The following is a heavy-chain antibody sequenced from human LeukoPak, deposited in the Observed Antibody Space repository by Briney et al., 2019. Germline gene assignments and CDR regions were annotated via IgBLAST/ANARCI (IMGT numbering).Heavy chain of an antibody. Sequence: PGGSLRLSCAASGFTFSSYSMNWVRQAPGKGLEWVSSISSSSSYIYYADSVKGRFTISRDNAKNSLYLQMNSLRAEDTAVYYCARDGVAARRDAFDIWGQGTMVTVSS. J-gene: IGHJ3*02. V-gene: IGHV3-21*01. CDR1: GFTFSSYS. D-gene: IGHD5-12*01. CDR2: ISSSSSYI. CDR3: ARDGVAARRDAFDI.